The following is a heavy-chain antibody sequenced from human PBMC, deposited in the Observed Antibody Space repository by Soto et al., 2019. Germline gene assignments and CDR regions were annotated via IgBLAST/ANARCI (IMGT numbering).Heavy chain of an antibody. CDR2: MNPNSGNT. D-gene: IGHD5-18*01. CDR1: GYTFTSYD. CDR3: ARVHTAMVTWWFDP. J-gene: IGHJ5*02. Sequence: QVQLVQSGAEVKKPGVSVKVSCKASGYTFTSYDINWVRQATGQGLEWMGWMNPNSGNTGYAQKFQGRVTMTRNTSISTAYMELSSLRSEDTAVYYCARVHTAMVTWWFDPWGQGTLVTVSS. V-gene: IGHV1-8*01.